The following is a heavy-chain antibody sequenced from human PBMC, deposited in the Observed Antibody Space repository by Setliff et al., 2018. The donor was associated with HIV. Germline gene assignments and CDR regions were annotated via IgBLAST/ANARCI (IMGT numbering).Heavy chain of an antibody. CDR1: GGSVSSGSYY. D-gene: IGHD2-21*02. V-gene: IGHV4-61*01. CDR2: IYTSGST. Sequence: SETLSLTCTVSGGSVSSGSYYWSWIRQPPGKGLEWIGYIYTSGSTKYNPSLKNRVTISVDTSTNQFSLKLRSVTAADTAVYYCARCITAVGTRWFDPWG. J-gene: IGHJ5*02. CDR3: ARCITAVGTRWFDP.